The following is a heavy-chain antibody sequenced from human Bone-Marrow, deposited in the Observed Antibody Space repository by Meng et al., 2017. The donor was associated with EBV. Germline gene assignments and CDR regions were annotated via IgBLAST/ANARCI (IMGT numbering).Heavy chain of an antibody. CDR1: GFTFSSYW. CDR2: INSDGSST. D-gene: IGHD2-8*01. J-gene: IGHJ4*02. V-gene: IGHV3-74*01. CDR3: ARDRTSNRFDY. Sequence: VRLVEAGGGLVQPWGSLRLSCASSGFTFSSYWMHWVCQAPGKGLVWVSRINSDGSSTSYADSVKGRFTISRDNAKNTLYLQMNSLRAEDTAVYYCARDRTSNRFDYWGQGTLVTVSS.